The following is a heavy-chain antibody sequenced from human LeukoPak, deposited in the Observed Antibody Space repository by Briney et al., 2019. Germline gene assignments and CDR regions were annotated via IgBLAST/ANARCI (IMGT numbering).Heavy chain of an antibody. J-gene: IGHJ3*02. V-gene: IGHV3-48*01. CDR1: GFTFISYS. CDR3: ARDPRRHRGAFDI. D-gene: IGHD1-14*01. CDR2: ISSDSSNI. Sequence: GGSLRLSCAVSGFTFISYSMNWVRQAPGKGLEWVSYISSDSSNIYYADSVDGRFTISRDNAKNSLYLQMNSLRAEDTAVYYCARDPRRHRGAFDIWGQGTMVSVSS.